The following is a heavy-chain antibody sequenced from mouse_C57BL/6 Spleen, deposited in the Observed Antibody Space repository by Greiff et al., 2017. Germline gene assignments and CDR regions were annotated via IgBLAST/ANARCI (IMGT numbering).Heavy chain of an antibody. CDR2: IWSDGST. V-gene: IGHV2-6-1*01. CDR3: ARHHYYGSSYGAMDY. CDR1: GFSLTSYG. J-gene: IGHJ4*01. Sequence: QVQLQQSGPGLVAPSQSLSITCTVSGFSLTSYGVHWVRQPPGKGLEWLVVIWSDGSTTYNSALKSRLSISKDNSKSQVFLKMNSLQTDDTAMYYCARHHYYGSSYGAMDYWGQGTSVTVSS. D-gene: IGHD1-1*01.